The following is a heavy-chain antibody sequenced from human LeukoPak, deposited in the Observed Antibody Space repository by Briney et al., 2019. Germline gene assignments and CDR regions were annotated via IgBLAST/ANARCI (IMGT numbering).Heavy chain of an antibody. D-gene: IGHD3-10*01. V-gene: IGHV3-7*01. J-gene: IGHJ6*03. CDR3: ARGGEGYYYYYYYMDV. CDR1: GFSFSNAW. CDR2: IKQDGSEK. Sequence: PGGSLRLSCAASGFSFSNAWMSWVRQAPGKGLEWVANIKQDGSEKYYVDSVKGRFTISRDNAKNSLYLQMNSLRAEDTAVYYCARGGEGYYYYYYYMDVWGKGTTVTVSS.